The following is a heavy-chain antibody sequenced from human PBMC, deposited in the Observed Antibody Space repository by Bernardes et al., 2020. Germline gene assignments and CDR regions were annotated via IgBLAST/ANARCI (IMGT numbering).Heavy chain of an antibody. CDR3: ARHYSGYDYNAFDI. J-gene: IGHJ3*02. Sequence: SGPTLVKPTQTLTLTCTFSGFSLSTSGMRVSWIRQPPGKALEWLARIDWDDDKFYSTSLKTRLTISKDTSKNQVVLTMTNMDPVDTATYYCARHYSGYDYNAFDIWGQGTMVTVSS. D-gene: IGHD5-12*01. V-gene: IGHV2-70*04. CDR2: IDWDDDK. CDR1: GFSLSTSGMR.